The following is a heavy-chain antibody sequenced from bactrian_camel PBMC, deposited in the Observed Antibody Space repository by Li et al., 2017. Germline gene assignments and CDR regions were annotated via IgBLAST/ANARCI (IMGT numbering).Heavy chain of an antibody. CDR1: GDTHNVRC. J-gene: IGHJ4*01. CDR2: MHFGAFSR. CDR3: AAPASQDCPPGFYGGVAGYNY. D-gene: IGHD5*01. Sequence: VQLVESGGGTVQTGGSLRLSCAASGDTHNVRCMGWFRQYPGKEREEVAAMHFGAFSRYYADPVNGRFFISLDNAKNTVWLQMDSLKPDDTAMYYCAAPASQDCPPGFYGGVAGYNYWGQGTQVTVS. V-gene: IGHV3S54*01.